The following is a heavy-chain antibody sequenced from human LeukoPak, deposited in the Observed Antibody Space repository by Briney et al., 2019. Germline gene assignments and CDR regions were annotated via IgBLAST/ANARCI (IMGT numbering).Heavy chain of an antibody. D-gene: IGHD1-1*01. CDR2: TSYDGSRN. Sequence: PGTSLRLSCAASGFTFYTYAMYWVRQAPGKGLEWVAYTSYDGSRNYYADSVRGRFTVSRDNSKNTLFLQMSSLSTEDTAVYYCARDVSTKYTVDSWGQGALVTVSS. CDR1: GFTFYTYA. J-gene: IGHJ4*02. CDR3: ARDVSTKYTVDS. V-gene: IGHV3-30-3*01.